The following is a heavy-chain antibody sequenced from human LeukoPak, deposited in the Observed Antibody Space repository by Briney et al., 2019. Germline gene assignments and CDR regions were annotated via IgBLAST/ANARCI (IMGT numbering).Heavy chain of an antibody. CDR2: IYYSGST. J-gene: IGHJ4*02. CDR1: GGSISSGNYY. Sequence: SQTLSLTCTVSGGSISSGNYYWSWIRQPPGKGLEWIGYIYYSGSTNYNPSLKSRVTISVDTSKNQFSLKLSSVTAADTAVYYCARTNSDSSGYYRLFDYWGQGTLVTVSS. CDR3: ARTNSDSSGYYRLFDY. D-gene: IGHD3-22*01. V-gene: IGHV4-61*01.